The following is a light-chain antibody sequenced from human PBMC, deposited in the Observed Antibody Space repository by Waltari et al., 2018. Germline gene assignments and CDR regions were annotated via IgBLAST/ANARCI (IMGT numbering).Light chain of an antibody. CDR2: GAS. Sequence: IVLTQSPGTLSLSPGERATPPCRASQRVSRSLAWYQQKPAQAPTPLIYGASTRATGIPDRFTGSGSGTDFSLTISSLEPEDFAIYFCQHYVRLPATFGQGTKVEIK. V-gene: IGKV3-20*01. J-gene: IGKJ1*01. CDR1: QRVSRS. CDR3: QHYVRLPAT.